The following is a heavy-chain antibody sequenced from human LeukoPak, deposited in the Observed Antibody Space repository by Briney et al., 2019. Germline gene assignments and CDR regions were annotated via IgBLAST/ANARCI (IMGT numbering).Heavy chain of an antibody. CDR3: ARDYYDSSGYGRRDAFDI. CDR2: ISTYKGHT. D-gene: IGHD3-22*01. J-gene: IGHJ3*02. CDR1: GYTFTNYG. Sequence: ASVKVSCKASGYTFTNYGITWVRQAPGQGLEWMGWISTYKGHTNYAQNLQGRATMTTDRSTSTAYMELRSLRSDDTAVYYCARDYYDSSGYGRRDAFDIWGQGTMVTVSS. V-gene: IGHV1-18*01.